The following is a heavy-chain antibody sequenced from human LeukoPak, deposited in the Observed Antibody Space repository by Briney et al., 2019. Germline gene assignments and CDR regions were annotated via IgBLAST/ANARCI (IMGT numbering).Heavy chain of an antibody. CDR3: ARDRGAMVVLIGFDP. CDR2: INPSGGST. D-gene: IGHD5-18*01. V-gene: IGHV1-46*01. J-gene: IGHJ5*02. Sequence: ASVKVSCKASGYTFTSYYMHWVRQAPGQGLEWMGIINPSGGSTSYAQKFQGRVTMTRDMSTSTVYMELSSLRSEDTAVYYCARDRGAMVVLIGFDPWGQGTLVTVSS. CDR1: GYTFTSYY.